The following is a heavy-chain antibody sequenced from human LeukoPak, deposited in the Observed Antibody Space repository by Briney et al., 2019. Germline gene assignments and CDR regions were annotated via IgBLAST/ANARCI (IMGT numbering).Heavy chain of an antibody. D-gene: IGHD1-26*01. CDR1: GFSLSTSGMR. Sequence: SAPTLLNPTQTLTLTCTFSGFSLSTSGMRVSWIRQLPGKALEWLARIDWDDDKFYITSLKTRLTISKATSKNQVVLTMTNMHPVDTATYYCARLNSGTYLDSWGQGTLVTVSS. V-gene: IGHV2-70*04. CDR3: ARLNSGTYLDS. J-gene: IGHJ4*02. CDR2: IDWDDDK.